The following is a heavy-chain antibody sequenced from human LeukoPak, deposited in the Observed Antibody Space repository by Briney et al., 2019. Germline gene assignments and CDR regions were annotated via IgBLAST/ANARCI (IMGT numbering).Heavy chain of an antibody. Sequence: PGGSLRLSCAAAGFTFSNYVMHWVRQAPGKGLEWVAFTLSDGSSKYYADSVKGRFTISRDNSKNTLYLQTNSLRPEDTAVYYCAKPRTTAGTLDYFDYWGQGTLVTVSS. J-gene: IGHJ4*02. CDR2: TLSDGSSK. D-gene: IGHD6-19*01. CDR1: GFTFSNYV. V-gene: IGHV3-30*02. CDR3: AKPRTTAGTLDYFDY.